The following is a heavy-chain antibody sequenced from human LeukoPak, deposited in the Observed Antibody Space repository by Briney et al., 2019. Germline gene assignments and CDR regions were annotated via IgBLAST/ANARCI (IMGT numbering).Heavy chain of an antibody. V-gene: IGHV3-9*01. Sequence: GGSLRLSCAASGFTFDDYAMHWVRQAPGKGLEWVSGISWNSGSIGYADSVKGRFTISRDNSKNTLYLQMNSLRVEDTAVYYCAKDHGIYCSSISCYHFDYWGQGTLVTVSS. J-gene: IGHJ4*02. CDR2: ISWNSGSI. D-gene: IGHD2-2*01. CDR1: GFTFDDYA. CDR3: AKDHGIYCSSISCYHFDY.